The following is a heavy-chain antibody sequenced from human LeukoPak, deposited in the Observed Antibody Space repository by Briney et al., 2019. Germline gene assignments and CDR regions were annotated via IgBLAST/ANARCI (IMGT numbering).Heavy chain of an antibody. V-gene: IGHV4-59*08. J-gene: IGHJ3*02. D-gene: IGHD3-3*01. CDR2: IYYRGST. CDR3: ASFSRYDFWSGQYAFDI. Sequence: SETLSLTCTVSGGSISSYYWSWIRQPPGKGLEWIGYIYYRGSTNYNPSLKSRVTISVDTSKNQFSLKLSSVTAADTAVYYCASFSRYDFWSGQYAFDIWGQGTMVTVSS. CDR1: GGSISSYY.